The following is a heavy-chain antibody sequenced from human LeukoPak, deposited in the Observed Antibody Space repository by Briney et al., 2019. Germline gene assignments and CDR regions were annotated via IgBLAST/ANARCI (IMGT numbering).Heavy chain of an antibody. V-gene: IGHV4-61*02. D-gene: IGHD6-13*01. Sequence: SETLSLTCTVYGGSISSGSYYWSWIRQPAGKGLEWIGRIYTSGSTNYNPSLKSRVTISVDTSKNQFSLKLSSVTAADTAVYYCARGGPFIAAAGSPYFDLWGRGTLVTVSS. J-gene: IGHJ2*01. CDR1: GGSISSGSYY. CDR3: ARGGPFIAAAGSPYFDL. CDR2: IYTSGST.